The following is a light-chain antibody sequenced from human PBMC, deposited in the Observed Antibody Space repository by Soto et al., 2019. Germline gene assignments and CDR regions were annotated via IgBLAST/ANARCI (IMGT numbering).Light chain of an antibody. J-gene: IGKJ4*01. CDR2: TTS. CDR1: QDINNW. CDR3: LQANSFPLT. V-gene: IGKV1D-12*01. Sequence: DIQVTQSPSSVSASVGDRVTITCRASQDINNWLAWYQQKPGKAPKLLIYTTSNLQSGVPSRFSGSGSGTYFTLTISSLQPEDFATYYCLQANSFPLTFRGGTKVEIK.